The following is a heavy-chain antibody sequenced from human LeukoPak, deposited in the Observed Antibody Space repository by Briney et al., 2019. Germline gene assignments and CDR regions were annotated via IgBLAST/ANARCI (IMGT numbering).Heavy chain of an antibody. Sequence: GGSLRLSCAASGFTFSSSAMSWVRQAPGKGLEWVSYISTTSSNIYYADSVEGRFTISRDNAKNLLYLQMDSLRDEDTAVYYCSRDGGFWSAYPLDYWGQRTLVTVSA. CDR3: SRDGGFWSAYPLDY. CDR1: GFTFSSSA. J-gene: IGHJ4*02. CDR2: ISTTSSNI. V-gene: IGHV3-48*02. D-gene: IGHD3-3*01.